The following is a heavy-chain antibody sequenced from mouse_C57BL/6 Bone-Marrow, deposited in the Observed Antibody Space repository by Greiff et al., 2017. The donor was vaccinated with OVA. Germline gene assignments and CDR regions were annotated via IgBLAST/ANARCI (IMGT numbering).Heavy chain of an antibody. Sequence: EVKLMESGPGLVKPSQSLSLTCSVTGYSITSGYYWNWIRQFPGNKLEWMGYISYDGSNNYNPSLKNRISITRDTTKNQFFLKLNSVTTEDTATYYCARDGLRFAYWGQGTLVTVSA. CDR3: ARDGLRFAY. CDR2: ISYDGSN. J-gene: IGHJ3*01. V-gene: IGHV3-6*01. D-gene: IGHD2-4*01. CDR1: GYSITSGYY.